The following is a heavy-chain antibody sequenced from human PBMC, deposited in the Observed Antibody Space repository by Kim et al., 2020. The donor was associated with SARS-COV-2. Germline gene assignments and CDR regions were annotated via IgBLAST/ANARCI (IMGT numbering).Heavy chain of an antibody. CDR3: ARDEGNSDWFDP. V-gene: IGHV3-7*01. J-gene: IGHJ5*02. D-gene: IGHD1-1*01. Sequence: SYVDSVKGRFPITRDNAKNSLYLQMNSLRAEDTAVYYCARDEGNSDWFDPWGQGTLVTVSS.